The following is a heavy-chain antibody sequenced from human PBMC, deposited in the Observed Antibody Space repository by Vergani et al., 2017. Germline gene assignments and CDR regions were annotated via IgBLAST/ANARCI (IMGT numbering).Heavy chain of an antibody. CDR1: GYSFTNYW. CDR2: IYPGDSDT. Sequence: EVQLVQSGAEVKKSGDSLKISCKASGYSFTNYWIGWVRQMPGKGLEWMGIIYPGDSDTRYSPSFHGQITISADKSISTAYLQWSSLKASDTAMYYCVRPIGDIAVTDILYWGQGTLVTVSS. J-gene: IGHJ4*02. D-gene: IGHD6-19*01. V-gene: IGHV5-51*06. CDR3: VRPIGDIAVTDILY.